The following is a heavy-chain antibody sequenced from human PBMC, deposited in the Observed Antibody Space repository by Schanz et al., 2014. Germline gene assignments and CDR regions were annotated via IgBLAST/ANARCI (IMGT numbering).Heavy chain of an antibody. CDR2: MNESHSTI. CDR1: GFSFSSYA. J-gene: IGHJ4*02. Sequence: EVQLLESGGGLVEPGGSLRLSCAASGFSFSSYAMGWVRQARGKGLEWVSAMNESHSTIYYADSVRGRFTISRDNAENTVYIQMNSLRAEDTAVYYCARGGPAYYFDDWGQGTLLTVSS. CDR3: ARGGPAYYFDD. V-gene: IGHV3-23*01.